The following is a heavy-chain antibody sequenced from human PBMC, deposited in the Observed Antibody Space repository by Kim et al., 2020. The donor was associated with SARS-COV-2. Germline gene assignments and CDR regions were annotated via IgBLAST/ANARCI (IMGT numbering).Heavy chain of an antibody. D-gene: IGHD1-26*01. CDR3: ASLVGATTLDY. Sequence: TSSNPPLKSRVTISVDTSKNQFSLKLSSVTAADTAVYYCASLVGATTLDYWGQGTLVTVSS. CDR2: T. J-gene: IGHJ4*02. V-gene: IGHV4-39*01.